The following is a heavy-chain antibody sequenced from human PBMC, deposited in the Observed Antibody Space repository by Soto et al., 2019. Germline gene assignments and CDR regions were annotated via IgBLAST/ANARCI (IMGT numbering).Heavy chain of an antibody. CDR1: GGTFSSYA. J-gene: IGHJ6*02. CDR3: ARALWELPLYYYYGMDV. Sequence: SVKVSCKASGGTFSSYAISWVRQAPGQGLEWMGGIIPIFGTANYAQKFQGRVTITADESTSTAYRELSSLRSEDTAVYYCARALWELPLYYYYGMDVWGQGTTVTVSS. V-gene: IGHV1-69*13. CDR2: IIPIFGTA. D-gene: IGHD1-26*01.